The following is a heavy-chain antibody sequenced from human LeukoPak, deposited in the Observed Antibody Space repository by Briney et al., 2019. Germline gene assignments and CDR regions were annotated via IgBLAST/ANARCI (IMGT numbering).Heavy chain of an antibody. J-gene: IGHJ4*02. CDR3: ARGYGDYYQNFDY. D-gene: IGHD4-17*01. CDR1: GGSISSGDYY. CDR2: IYYSGST. Sequence: SQTLSLTCTVSGGSISSGDYYWSWIRQPPGKGLEWIGYIYYSGSTYYNPSLKSRVTISVDRSKNQFSLKLSSVTAADTAVYYCARGYGDYYQNFDYWGQGTLVTVSS. V-gene: IGHV4-30-4*01.